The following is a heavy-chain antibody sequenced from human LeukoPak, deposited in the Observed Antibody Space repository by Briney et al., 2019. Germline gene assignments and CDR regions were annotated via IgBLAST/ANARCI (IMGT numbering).Heavy chain of an antibody. D-gene: IGHD6-19*01. V-gene: IGHV3-11*03. CDR2: ISPSGSDR. J-gene: IGHJ3*01. Sequence: PGGTLRLSRAASGFIFSDYYMTWVRGAPGQQREGGSYISPSGSDRDYADSVKGRFTIPRDTSHHRLNLQMNNLRAQDTAVYHCEKGRWYNSDADDAFDLWGPGTMVTVSS. CDR3: EKGRWYNSDADDAFDL. CDR1: GFIFSDYY.